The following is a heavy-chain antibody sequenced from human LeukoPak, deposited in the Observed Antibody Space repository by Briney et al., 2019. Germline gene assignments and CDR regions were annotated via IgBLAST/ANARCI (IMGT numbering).Heavy chain of an antibody. Sequence: ASVKVSCKASGYTFTGYYMHWVRQAPGQGLEWMGWINPNSGGTNYAQKFQGRVTMTRDTSISTAYMELSRLRSDDTAVYYCARSYYDSSGCYNIDVLDYWGQGTLVTVSS. J-gene: IGHJ4*02. CDR3: ARSYYDSSGCYNIDVLDY. D-gene: IGHD3-22*01. V-gene: IGHV1-2*02. CDR1: GYTFTGYY. CDR2: INPNSGGT.